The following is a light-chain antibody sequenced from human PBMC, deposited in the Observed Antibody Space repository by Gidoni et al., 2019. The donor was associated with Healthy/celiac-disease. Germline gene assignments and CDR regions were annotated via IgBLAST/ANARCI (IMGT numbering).Light chain of an antibody. CDR2: WAS. Sequence: ENVMTQSPDSLAVSLGERATINCKSSQSVLYSSNHKNYLAWYQQKPGQPPKLLIYWASTRESGFPYRFSCSVSGTDFTLTISSLQAEDVAVYYCQLYYSTPQTFGQGTKVEIK. J-gene: IGKJ1*01. CDR3: QLYYSTPQT. V-gene: IGKV4-1*01. CDR1: QSVLYSSNHKNY.